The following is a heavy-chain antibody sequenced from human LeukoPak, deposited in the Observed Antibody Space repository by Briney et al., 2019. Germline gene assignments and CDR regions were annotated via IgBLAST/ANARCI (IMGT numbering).Heavy chain of an antibody. D-gene: IGHD3-22*01. CDR3: ARGARSNYYNIFDP. V-gene: IGHV3-7*04. Sequence: GGPLTLSCAVSVFTFSSFWMTCVPKAPGKGVEGVSNIKQDGSEKYYLDSGKGRFTISRDKAKNSLYLQMNSLRAEDTALYYCARGARSNYYNIFDPWGQGTLVTVSS. J-gene: IGHJ5*02. CDR1: VFTFSSFW. CDR2: IKQDGSEK.